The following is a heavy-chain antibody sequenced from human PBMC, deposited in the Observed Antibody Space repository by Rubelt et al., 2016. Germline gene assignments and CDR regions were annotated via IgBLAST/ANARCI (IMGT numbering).Heavy chain of an antibody. J-gene: IGHJ3*02. V-gene: IGHV3-23*04. Sequence: EVQLVESGGGLLQPGGSLRLSCAASGFTFSSYALTWVRQAPGKGLEWVSSISGSGSNTYHAESVKGRFTISRDSSKNPLYLQMNTLRADDTAVYYCARDISFYIKSDDAFDIWGQGTMVTVSS. D-gene: IGHD2/OR15-2a*01. CDR3: ARDISFYIKSDDAFDI. CDR2: ISGSGSNT. CDR1: GFTFSSYA.